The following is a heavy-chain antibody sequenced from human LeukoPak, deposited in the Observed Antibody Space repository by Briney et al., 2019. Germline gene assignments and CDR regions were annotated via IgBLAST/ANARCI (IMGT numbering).Heavy chain of an antibody. V-gene: IGHV3-53*01. D-gene: IGHD1-1*01. CDR2: IYSGGST. J-gene: IGHJ4*02. CDR1: GFTVSGNY. CDR3: AKSRSGSANWALQIFDN. Sequence: PGGSLRLSCAASGFTVSGNYMSWVRQAPGKGLEWVSVIYSGGSTYYADSVKGRFTISRDNSKNSLFVQMNSLRAEDTAVYFCAKSRSGSANWALQIFDNWGQGTLVTVSS.